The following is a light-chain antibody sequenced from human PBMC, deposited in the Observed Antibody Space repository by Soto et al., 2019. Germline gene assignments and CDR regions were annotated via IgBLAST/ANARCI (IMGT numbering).Light chain of an antibody. Sequence: EVVLTQSPGTVSLSPGERATLSCRASQSVTSNYLAWHKQKPGQAPRLLIYAASSRATGIPDRFSASGSGTDFRLTISRLEPEDFAVYYGQQDGSSLSWTFGQGTKVEIK. J-gene: IGKJ1*01. V-gene: IGKV3-20*01. CDR2: AAS. CDR3: QQDGSSLSWT. CDR1: QSVTSNY.